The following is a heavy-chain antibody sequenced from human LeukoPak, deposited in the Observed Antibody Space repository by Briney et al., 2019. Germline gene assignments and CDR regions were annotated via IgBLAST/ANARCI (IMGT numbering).Heavy chain of an antibody. V-gene: IGHV4-59*12. CDR3: ARSGSYGTYYYYYMDV. J-gene: IGHJ6*03. CDR2: IYYSGST. D-gene: IGHD1-26*01. CDR1: GGSISSYY. Sequence: TSETLSLTCTVSGGSISSYYWSWIRQPPGKGLEWIGYIYYSGSTNYNPSLKSRVTISVDTSKNQFSLKLSSVTAADTAVYYCARSGSYGTYYYYYMDVWGKGTTVTVSS.